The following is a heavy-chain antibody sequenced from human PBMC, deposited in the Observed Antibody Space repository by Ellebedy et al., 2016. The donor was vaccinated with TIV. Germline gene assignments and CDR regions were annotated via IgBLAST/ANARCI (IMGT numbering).Heavy chain of an antibody. V-gene: IGHV3-21*05. CDR2: ITGSSDIT. CDR1: GLNVFSSYS. CDR3: ATDRGEGGLPSFFDS. D-gene: IGHD3-10*01. J-gene: IGHJ4*02. Sequence: GESLKISCAASGLNVFSSYSMDWVRQTPGKGLEWVSYITGSSDITYYADSVKGRFTISRDNAKTSLSLQMDSLRAEDTAVYYCATDRGEGGLPSFFDSWGQGTLVTVST.